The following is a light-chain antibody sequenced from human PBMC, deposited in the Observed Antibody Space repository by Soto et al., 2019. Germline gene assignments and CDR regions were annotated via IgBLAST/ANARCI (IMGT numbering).Light chain of an antibody. Sequence: DIQMTQSPSSLSASVGDRVTITCQASQDIRKYLSWYQQKPGKAPKLLIYGASYLETGVPSRFSGSGYGTDFTFTISSLQPEDIATYYCQHYDHLPPSTFGPGTKVAIK. CDR2: GAS. V-gene: IGKV1-33*01. J-gene: IGKJ3*01. CDR3: QHYDHLPPST. CDR1: QDIRKY.